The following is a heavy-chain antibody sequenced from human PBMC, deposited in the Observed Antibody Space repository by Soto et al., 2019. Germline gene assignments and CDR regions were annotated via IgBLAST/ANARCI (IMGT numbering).Heavy chain of an antibody. J-gene: IGHJ4*02. Sequence: PGGSLRLSCAASGFTFSSYGMHWVRQAPGKGLEWVAVILYYGCNKYYADSVKGRFTISRDIFKNTLYLQLNSLRAEDTVVYYCARDRLAARPFYFDYWGQGTLVTVSS. CDR2: ILYYGCNK. CDR3: ARDRLAARPFYFDY. D-gene: IGHD6-6*01. CDR1: GFTFSSYG. V-gene: IGHV3-33*01.